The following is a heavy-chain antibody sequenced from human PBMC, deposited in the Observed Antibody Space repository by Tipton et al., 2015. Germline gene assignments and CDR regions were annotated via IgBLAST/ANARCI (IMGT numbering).Heavy chain of an antibody. D-gene: IGHD4-23*01. CDR3: ARARGRHGGLFDS. Sequence: TLSLTCTVSGGSVNSDNYYWSWIRQPPGKGLEFIGYIYYTGRTNSNPSLKSRVSMSVDTSKTQFSLEMRSVTATDTAVYYCARARGRHGGLFDSWGQGTLVTVSS. CDR1: GGSVNSDNYY. J-gene: IGHJ4*02. CDR2: IYYTGRT. V-gene: IGHV4-61*01.